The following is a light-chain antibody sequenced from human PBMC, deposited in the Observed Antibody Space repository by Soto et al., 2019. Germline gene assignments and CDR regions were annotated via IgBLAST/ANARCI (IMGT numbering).Light chain of an antibody. V-gene: IGKV1D-12*01. CDR1: QDIAGY. Sequence: DIQEIQSQCSVSASVGDGVIVACRASQDIAGYLAWYQHKPGRAPELLIHAASSLQSGVPSRFSGSGSGTDFTLTINSLQPEDFATYYCHQSYSTPITFGQGTRLEIK. CDR2: AAS. J-gene: IGKJ5*01. CDR3: HQSYSTPIT.